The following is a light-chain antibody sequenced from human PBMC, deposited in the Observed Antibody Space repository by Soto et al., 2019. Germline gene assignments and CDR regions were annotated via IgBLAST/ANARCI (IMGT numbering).Light chain of an antibody. Sequence: DIVMTQSPDSLALSLGERATINCKSSQSVFYDSNNMNYLAWYQQRPGQPPKLLIYWASTRQSGVPDRISGSGSGTDFTLTISSLHADDVGVYYCQQHYSSPYTFGQGTKLEI. CDR3: QQHYSSPYT. CDR2: WAS. J-gene: IGKJ2*01. V-gene: IGKV4-1*01. CDR1: QSVFYDSNNMNY.